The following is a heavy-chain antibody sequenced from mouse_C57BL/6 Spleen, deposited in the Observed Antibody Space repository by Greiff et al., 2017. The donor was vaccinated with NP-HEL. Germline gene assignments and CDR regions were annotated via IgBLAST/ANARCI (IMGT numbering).Heavy chain of an antibody. J-gene: IGHJ3*01. CDR1: GYTFNDYE. D-gene: IGHD1-1*01. V-gene: IGHV1-15*01. CDR3: TRDSGSSFAY. Sequence: VQLQQSGAELVRPGASVTLSCKASGYTFNDYEMHWVKQTPVHGLEWIGAIDPETGGTAYNQKFKGKAILTADKSSSTAYMELRSLTSEDSAVYYCTRDSGSSFAYWGQGTLVTVSA. CDR2: IDPETGGT.